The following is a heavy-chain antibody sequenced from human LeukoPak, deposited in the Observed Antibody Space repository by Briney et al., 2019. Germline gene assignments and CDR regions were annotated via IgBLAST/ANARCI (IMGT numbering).Heavy chain of an antibody. D-gene: IGHD2-2*01. Sequence: GGSLRLSCAASGFTFSSYAMNWVRQAPGKGLEWVSALSGSGGSPYYADSVKGRFTISRDNSKNTLYLQMNSLRAEDMAVYYCAMASSTSSGWFDPWGQGTPVTVSS. CDR3: AMASSTSSGWFDP. V-gene: IGHV3-23*01. CDR2: LSGSGGSP. J-gene: IGHJ5*02. CDR1: GFTFSSYA.